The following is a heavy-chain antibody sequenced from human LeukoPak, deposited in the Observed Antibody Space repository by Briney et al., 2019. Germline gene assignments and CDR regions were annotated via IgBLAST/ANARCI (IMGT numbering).Heavy chain of an antibody. J-gene: IGHJ5*02. D-gene: IGHD3-10*01. Sequence: KPSETLSLTCTVSGGSISSGSYYWSWIRQPAGKGLEWIGRIYTSGSTNYNPSLKSRVTISVDTSKNQFSLKLSSVTAADTAVYYCARSYGSGSYYWFDPWGQGTLVTVSS. CDR3: ARSYGSGSYYWFDP. CDR2: IYTSGST. V-gene: IGHV4-61*02. CDR1: GGSISSGSYY.